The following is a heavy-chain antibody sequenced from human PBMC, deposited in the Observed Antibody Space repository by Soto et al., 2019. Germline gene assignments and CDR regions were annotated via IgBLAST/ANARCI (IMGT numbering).Heavy chain of an antibody. V-gene: IGHV1-2*02. J-gene: IGHJ4*02. CDR3: ARTNPLSSGWYSGAFDY. CDR1: GYTFTGYY. CDR2: INPNSGGT. D-gene: IGHD6-19*01. Sequence: AASVKVSCKASGYTFTGYYMHWVRQAPGQGPEWMGWINPNSGGTNYAQKFQGRVTMTRDTSISTAYVELSRLRSDDTAVYYCARTNPLSSGWYSGAFDYWGQGTLVTVSS.